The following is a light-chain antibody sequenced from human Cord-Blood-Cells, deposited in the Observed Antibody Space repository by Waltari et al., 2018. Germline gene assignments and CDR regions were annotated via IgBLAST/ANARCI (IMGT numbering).Light chain of an antibody. Sequence: SYVLTQPPSVSVAPGKTARITCGGNNIGSKSVHWYQQKPGQAPVLVIYYDSDRPSGIPERFSGSNSGNTATLTISRVEAGDEADYYCQVWDSSSDHRVFGGGTKQTVL. V-gene: IGLV3-21*04. CDR2: YDS. CDR3: QVWDSSSDHRV. CDR1: NIGSKS. J-gene: IGLJ3*02.